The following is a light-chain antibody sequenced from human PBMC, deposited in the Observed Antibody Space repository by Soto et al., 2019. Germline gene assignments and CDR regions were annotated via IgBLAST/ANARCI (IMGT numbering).Light chain of an antibody. V-gene: IGKV3-20*01. CDR3: QQYGSPIT. J-gene: IGKJ5*01. Sequence: ENVLTQSPDTLSLSPGERATLSCRASQSVSSSFLAWYQQKPGQAPRLLIYGASSRATGIPDRFRGSGSGTDFTFTIIRLEPEDSALYYCQQYGSPITFGQGTRLEIK. CDR2: GAS. CDR1: QSVSSSF.